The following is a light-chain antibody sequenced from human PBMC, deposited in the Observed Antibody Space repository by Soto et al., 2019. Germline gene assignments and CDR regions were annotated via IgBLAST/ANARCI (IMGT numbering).Light chain of an antibody. V-gene: IGKV3-20*01. J-gene: IGKJ3*01. CDR1: QSVSGTY. Sequence: EIVLTQSPGTLSLSPGERATLSCRASQSVSGTYLAWYQQTPGQAPRLLIYGASSRATGIPDRFSGSGSGTDFTLTISRLEPEDFKVYYCQQYGNLPTTFGPGTKVDIK. CDR2: GAS. CDR3: QQYGNLPTT.